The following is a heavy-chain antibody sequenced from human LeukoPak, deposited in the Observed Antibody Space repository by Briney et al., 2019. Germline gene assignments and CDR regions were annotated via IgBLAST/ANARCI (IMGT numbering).Heavy chain of an antibody. CDR3: AKDGGYGSGSYYPDY. D-gene: IGHD3-10*01. CDR1: GFTFSNYA. J-gene: IGHJ4*02. V-gene: IGHV3-23*01. Sequence: PGGSLRLSCAASGFTFSNYAMNWVRQAPGKGLEWVSSISVGAGATSYADSVKGRFTMSRDNSKNTLYLQMNSLRAEDTAVYYCAKDGGYGSGSYYPDYWSQGTLVTVSS. CDR2: ISVGAGAT.